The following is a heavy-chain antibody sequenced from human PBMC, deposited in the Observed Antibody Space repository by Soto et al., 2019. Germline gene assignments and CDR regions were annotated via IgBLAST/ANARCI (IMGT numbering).Heavy chain of an antibody. J-gene: IGHJ6*02. Sequence: GASVKVSCKASGYTFTSYYMHWVRQAPGQGLEWMGWINPNSGGTNYAQKFQGWVTMTRDTSISTAYMELSRLRSDDTAVYYCARSSPTYYYGMDVWGQGTTVTVSS. D-gene: IGHD6-6*01. CDR1: GYTFTSYY. CDR2: INPNSGGT. CDR3: ARSSPTYYYGMDV. V-gene: IGHV1-2*04.